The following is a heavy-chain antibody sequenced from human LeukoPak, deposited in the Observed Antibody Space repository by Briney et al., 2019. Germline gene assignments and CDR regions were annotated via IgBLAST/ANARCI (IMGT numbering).Heavy chain of an antibody. D-gene: IGHD6-13*01. Sequence: GESLKISCKGSGYSFTSYWIGWVRQMPGKGLEWMGILYPGDSDTRYSPSFQGQVTISADKSISTAYLQWSSLKASDTAMYYCARDDRGPAAAGHYYYYGMDVWGQGTTVTVSS. CDR3: ARDDRGPAAAGHYYYYGMDV. J-gene: IGHJ6*02. CDR1: GYSFTSYW. V-gene: IGHV5-51*01. CDR2: LYPGDSDT.